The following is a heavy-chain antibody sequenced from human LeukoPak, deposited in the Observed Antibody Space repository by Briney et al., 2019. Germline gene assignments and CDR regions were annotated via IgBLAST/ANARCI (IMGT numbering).Heavy chain of an antibody. Sequence: GGSLRLSCAASGFIFSSYGMHWVRQAPGKGLEWVAVISYDGSNKFYADSVKGRFTISRDNSKNTLYLQMNSLRAEDTAVYYCAKLGYSSGWYDFQIDAFDFWGQGTMVTVSS. CDR2: ISYDGSNK. CDR3: AKLGYSSGWYDFQIDAFDF. J-gene: IGHJ3*01. D-gene: IGHD6-19*01. CDR1: GFIFSSYG. V-gene: IGHV3-30*18.